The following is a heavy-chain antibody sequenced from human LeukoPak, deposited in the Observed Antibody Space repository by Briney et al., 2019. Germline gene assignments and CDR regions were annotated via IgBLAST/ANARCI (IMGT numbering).Heavy chain of an antibody. CDR2: IYASGST. CDR3: ARAISNDDNSGYYY. J-gene: IGHJ4*02. Sequence: SETLSLTCTVSGGSISSYYWSWIRQPAGKGLDWIGRIYASGSTKYSPSLKSRVTMSVDTSKSQFSLKLSSVTAADTAVYYCARAISNDDNSGYYYWGQGTLVTVSS. CDR1: GGSISSYY. D-gene: IGHD3-22*01. V-gene: IGHV4-4*07.